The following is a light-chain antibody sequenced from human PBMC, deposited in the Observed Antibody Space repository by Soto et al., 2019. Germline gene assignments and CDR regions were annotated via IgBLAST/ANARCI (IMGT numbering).Light chain of an antibody. V-gene: IGKV3-20*01. J-gene: IGKJ4*01. Sequence: EIVLTQSPGTLSLSPGDRATLSCRASQSVSSSYLAWYQQKPGQAPTLLIYGASNRATGIPDRFSGGGSGTGFTLTISSLQSEDFAVYYCQQYYNWPLTFGGGTKVDIK. CDR3: QQYYNWPLT. CDR2: GAS. CDR1: QSVSSSY.